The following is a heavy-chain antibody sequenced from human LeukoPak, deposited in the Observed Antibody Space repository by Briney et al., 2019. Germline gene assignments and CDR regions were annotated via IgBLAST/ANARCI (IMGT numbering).Heavy chain of an antibody. CDR3: AKDREKNFDY. CDR1: GVTFSSYA. CDR2: ISGSGGSK. D-gene: IGHD3-10*01. Sequence: QPGRSLRLSCAAPGVTFSSYAMSWVRQAPGKGLEWVSAISGSGGSKYYADSVKGRFTISRDNSKNTLYLQMNSLRAEDTAVYYCAKDREKNFDYWGQGTLVTVSS. J-gene: IGHJ4*02. V-gene: IGHV3-23*01.